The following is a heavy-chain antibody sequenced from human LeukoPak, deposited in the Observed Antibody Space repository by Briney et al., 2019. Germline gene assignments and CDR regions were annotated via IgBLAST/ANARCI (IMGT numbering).Heavy chain of an antibody. CDR3: ARDQEGFDY. CDR1: GGTFSSYA. V-gene: IGHV1-69*05. J-gene: IGHJ4*02. CDR2: IIPIFGTA. Sequence: ASVKVSCKASGGTFSSYAISWVRQAPGQGLEWMGGIIPIFGTASYAQKFQGRVTVTRDTSTSTVHMELSGLRSEDTAVYYCARDQEGFDYWGQGTLVTVSS.